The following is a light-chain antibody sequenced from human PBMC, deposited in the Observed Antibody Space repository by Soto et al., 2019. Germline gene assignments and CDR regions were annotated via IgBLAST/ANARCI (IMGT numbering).Light chain of an antibody. Sequence: DIQMTQSPSSLSASVGDRVTITCRASQSISSYLNWYQQKPGKAPKLLIYAASSLQSGVPSRFSGSGSGTDFTPTISSLQPEDFATYYCQQSNSTPQTSGQGTKVDIK. V-gene: IGKV1-39*01. CDR1: QSISSY. J-gene: IGKJ1*01. CDR3: QQSNSTPQT. CDR2: AAS.